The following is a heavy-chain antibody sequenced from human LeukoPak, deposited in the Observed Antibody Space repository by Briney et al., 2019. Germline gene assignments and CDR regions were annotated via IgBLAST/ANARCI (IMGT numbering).Heavy chain of an antibody. CDR3: AREMVSFVGATTYRFDY. CDR2: IYYSGST. CDR1: GGSISSYY. D-gene: IGHD1-26*01. J-gene: IGHJ4*02. Sequence: SETLSLTCTVSGGSISSYYWSWLRQPPGKGLEWIGYIYYSGSTNYNPSLKSRVTISVDTSKNQFSLKLSSVTAADTAVYYCAREMVSFVGATTYRFDYWGQGTLVTVSS. V-gene: IGHV4-59*12.